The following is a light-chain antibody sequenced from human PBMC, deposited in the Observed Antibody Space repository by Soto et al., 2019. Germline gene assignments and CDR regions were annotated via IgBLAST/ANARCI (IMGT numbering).Light chain of an antibody. CDR1: QSLLDSADGNTS. J-gene: IGKJ5*01. CDR3: MHHIVFPIP. V-gene: IGKV2-40*01. CDR2: ALS. Sequence: VMTLKKLPLPVTPGDPASLPCMAPQSLLDSADGNTSLDGYLQQPGESAQRLIYALSYRASAGTARWCGSRACSYNTLKISRVQAEDGVVYYCMHHIVFPIPFGQVTRLANK.